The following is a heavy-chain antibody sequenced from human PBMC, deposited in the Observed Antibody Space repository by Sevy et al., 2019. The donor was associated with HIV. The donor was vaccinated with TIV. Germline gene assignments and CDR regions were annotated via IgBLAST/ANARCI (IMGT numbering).Heavy chain of an antibody. CDR3: ANKRGYTHGPFDY. J-gene: IGHJ4*02. V-gene: IGHV4-30-4*01. D-gene: IGHD5-12*01. Sequence: SETLSLTCTVSDGSISSSDFYWSWIRQPPGKGLEWIGYIHHSGGTYYNPFLKSRVAMSVDTSERQFSLKLSFMTAADTAVYYCANKRGYTHGPFDYWGQGTLVTVSS. CDR2: IHHSGGT. CDR1: DGSISSSDFY.